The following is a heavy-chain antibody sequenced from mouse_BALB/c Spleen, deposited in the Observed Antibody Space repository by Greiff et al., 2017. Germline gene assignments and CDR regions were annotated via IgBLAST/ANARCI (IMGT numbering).Heavy chain of an antibody. CDR2: INSNGGST. CDR1: GFTFSSYG. D-gene: IGHD1-1*01. Sequence: EVQVVESGGGLVQPGGSLKLSCAASGFTFSSYGMSWVRQTPDKRLELVATINSNGGSTYYPDSVKGRFTISRDNAKNTLYLQMSSLKSEDTAMYYCARDNYGRFAYWGQGTLVTVSA. CDR3: ARDNYGRFAY. J-gene: IGHJ3*01. V-gene: IGHV5-6-3*01.